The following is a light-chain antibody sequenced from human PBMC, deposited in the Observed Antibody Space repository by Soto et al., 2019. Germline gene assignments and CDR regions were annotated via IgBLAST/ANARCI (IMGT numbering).Light chain of an antibody. V-gene: IGKV1-33*01. Sequence: DIQMTQSPASLAASVGDRVTITCRASQDIKNHLNWYQQKPGKAPKLLIYDASNSEIGVPSRFSGSGSGTHFIFTISSLQPEDIATYYCQQYDHFLPFGGGTKV. CDR2: DAS. J-gene: IGKJ4*01. CDR3: QQYDHFLP. CDR1: QDIKNH.